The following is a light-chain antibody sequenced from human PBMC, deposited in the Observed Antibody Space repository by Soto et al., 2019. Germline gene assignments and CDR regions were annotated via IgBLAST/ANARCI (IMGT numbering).Light chain of an antibody. Sequence: EIVITRSPTTLSVSPGERGTLSCRASQSVSSNLAWYQQKPGQAPRLLIYGASTRATGIPARFSGSGSGTEFTLTISSLQSEDFAVYYCQQYQSLTFGGGTKVDIK. CDR1: QSVSSN. J-gene: IGKJ4*01. V-gene: IGKV3-15*01. CDR2: GAS. CDR3: QQYQSLT.